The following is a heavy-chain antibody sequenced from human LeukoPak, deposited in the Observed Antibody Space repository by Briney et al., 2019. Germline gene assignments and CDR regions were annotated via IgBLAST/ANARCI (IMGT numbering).Heavy chain of an antibody. CDR2: ISVGGAAT. CDR3: AKDLAGSDLSQWDAFDI. V-gene: IGHV3-23*01. J-gene: IGHJ3*02. Sequence: PGGSLRLSCAASGFTFSSYAMTWVRQAPGKGLQWVSTISVGGAATSYADSVKGRFTISRDNSKNTLYLQMNSLRAEDTAVYYCAKDLAGSDLSQWDAFDIWGQGTMVTVSS. D-gene: IGHD6-19*01. CDR1: GFTFSSYA.